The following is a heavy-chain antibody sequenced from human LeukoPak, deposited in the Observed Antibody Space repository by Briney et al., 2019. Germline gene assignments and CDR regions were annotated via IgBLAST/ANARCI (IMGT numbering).Heavy chain of an antibody. D-gene: IGHD3-22*01. Sequence: ASVKVSCKASGYTFTTYGISWVRQAPGQGLEWMGWISAYNGNTNYAQNLQGRVTMTTDTSTSTAYMELSSLRSEDTAVYYCARESDYYDSSGYYLYFDYWGQGTLVTVSS. J-gene: IGHJ4*02. V-gene: IGHV1-18*01. CDR3: ARESDYYDSSGYYLYFDY. CDR1: GYTFTTYG. CDR2: ISAYNGNT.